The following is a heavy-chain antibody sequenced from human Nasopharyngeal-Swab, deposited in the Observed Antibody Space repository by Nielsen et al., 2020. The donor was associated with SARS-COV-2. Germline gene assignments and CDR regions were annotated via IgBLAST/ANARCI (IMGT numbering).Heavy chain of an antibody. V-gene: IGHV3-21*04. CDR2: ISSSSSYI. J-gene: IGHJ4*02. CDR3: AKPHLGQQLVVYYFDY. Sequence: GGSLRLSCAASGFTFSSYSMNWVRQAPGKGLEWVSSISSSSSYIYYADSVKGRFTISRDNSKNTLYLQMNSLRAEDTAVYYCAKPHLGQQLVVYYFDYWGQGTLVTVSS. D-gene: IGHD6-13*01. CDR1: GFTFSSYS.